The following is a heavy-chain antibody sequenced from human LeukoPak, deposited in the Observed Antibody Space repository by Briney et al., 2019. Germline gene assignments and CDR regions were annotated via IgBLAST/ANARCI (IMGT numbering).Heavy chain of an antibody. J-gene: IGHJ6*03. D-gene: IGHD3-3*01. CDR1: GGSISSSSYY. CDR3: VRHVYDFWSGALNGYYYMDV. CDR2: IYYSGST. V-gene: IGHV4-39*01. Sequence: KPSETLSLTCTVSGGSISSSSYYWGWIRQPPGKGLEWIGSIYYSGSTYYNPSLKSRVTISVDTSKNQFSLKLSSVTAADTAVYYCVRHVYDFWSGALNGYYYMDVWGKGTTVTVSS.